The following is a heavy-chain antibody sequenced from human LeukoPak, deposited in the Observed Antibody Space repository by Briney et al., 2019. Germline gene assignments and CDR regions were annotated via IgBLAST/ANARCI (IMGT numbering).Heavy chain of an antibody. CDR1: GYTFTGYY. CDR3: VRIMIRGVDHYAFDF. CDR2: INPNSGGT. D-gene: IGHD3-10*01. Sequence: ASVKVSCKASGYTFTGYYMHWVRQAPGQGLEWMGWINPNSGGTNYAQKFQGRVTMTRDTSISTAYMELSRLRSDDTAVYYCVRIMIRGVDHYAFDFWGQGTKVTVSS. J-gene: IGHJ3*01. V-gene: IGHV1-2*02.